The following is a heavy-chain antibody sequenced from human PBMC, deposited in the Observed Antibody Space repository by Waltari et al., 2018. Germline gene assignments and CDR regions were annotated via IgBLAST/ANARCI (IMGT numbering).Heavy chain of an antibody. D-gene: IGHD3-3*01. CDR2: ISGSGGN. J-gene: IGHJ6*03. CDR1: LESLRGYF. V-gene: IGHV4-34*02. Sequence: QVQLQQWGAGTGLLKPSETLSLTCAILLESLRGYFWTWVRQSPGRGPEWIGDISGSGGNNSNPSLKMRLTISSDTSKNQFFLRLTALSAADTAVYYCARGGFLRPRFMDVWSRGTMGSVSS. CDR3: ARGGFLRPRFMDV.